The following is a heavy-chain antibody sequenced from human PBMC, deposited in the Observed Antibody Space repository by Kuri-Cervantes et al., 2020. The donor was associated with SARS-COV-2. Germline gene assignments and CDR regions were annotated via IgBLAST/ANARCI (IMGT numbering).Heavy chain of an antibody. V-gene: IGHV3-21*01. CDR3: ARQRGGFLEWLLYYDY. CDR1: GFTFSSYS. CDR2: ISSSSSYI. J-gene: IGHJ4*02. Sequence: GGSLRLSCAASGFTFSSYSMNWVRQAPGKGLEWVSSISSSSSYIYYADSVKGRFTISRDNAKNSLYLQMNSLRAEDTAVYYCARQRGGFLEWLLYYDYWGQGTLVTVSS. D-gene: IGHD3-3*01.